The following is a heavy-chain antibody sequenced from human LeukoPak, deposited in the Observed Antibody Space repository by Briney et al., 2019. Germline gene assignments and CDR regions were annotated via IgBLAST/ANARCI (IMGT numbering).Heavy chain of an antibody. J-gene: IGHJ4*02. CDR1: GGSISSYY. V-gene: IGHV4-59*12. CDR3: ARVHYYDSSGYSNYFDY. CDR2: SYYSGST. Sequence: SETLSLTCTVSGGSISSYYWSWIRQPPGRGLEWIGYSYYSGSTNYNPSLKSRVTISVDTSKNQFSLKLSSVTAADTAVYYCARVHYYDSSGYSNYFDYWGQGTLVTVSS. D-gene: IGHD3-22*01.